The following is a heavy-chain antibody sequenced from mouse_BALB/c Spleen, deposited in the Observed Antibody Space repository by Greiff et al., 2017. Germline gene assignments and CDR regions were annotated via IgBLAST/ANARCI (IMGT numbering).Heavy chain of an antibody. Sequence: EVKLMESGGGLVQPGGSRKLSCAASGFTFSSFGMHWVRQAPEKGLEWVAYISSGSSTIYYADTVKGRFTISRDNPKNTLFLQMTSLRSEDTAMYYCARALSTMITYWYFDVWGAGTTVTVSS. V-gene: IGHV5-17*02. CDR3: ARALSTMITYWYFDV. J-gene: IGHJ1*01. D-gene: IGHD2-4*01. CDR1: GFTFSSFG. CDR2: ISSGSSTI.